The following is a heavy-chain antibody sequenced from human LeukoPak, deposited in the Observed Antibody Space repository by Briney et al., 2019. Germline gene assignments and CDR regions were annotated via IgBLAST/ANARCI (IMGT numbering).Heavy chain of an antibody. V-gene: IGHV3-74*01. CDR3: ARAGGPPTAMGFDP. J-gene: IGHJ5*02. CDR1: GFTFSNSW. D-gene: IGHD2-2*01. CDR2: IDTDGNIM. Sequence: GGSLRLSCAASGFTFSNSWMHWVRQTPGKGPVWVSCIDTDGNIMRYADSVKGRFTISRDNAKNTLYLQMNSLRVEDTAVYYCARAGGPPTAMGFDPWGQGSLVSVST.